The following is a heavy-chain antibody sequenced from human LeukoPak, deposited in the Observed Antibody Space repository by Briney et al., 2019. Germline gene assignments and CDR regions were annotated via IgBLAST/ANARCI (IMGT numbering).Heavy chain of an antibody. V-gene: IGHV4-59*01. Sequence: SETLSLTCAVYGGSFSGYYWSWIRQPPGKGLEWIGYIYYSGSTNYNPSLKSRVTISVDTSKNQFSLKLSSVTAADTAVYYCARDDMVRGVIDYWGRGTLVTVSS. D-gene: IGHD3-10*01. J-gene: IGHJ4*02. CDR3: ARDDMVRGVIDY. CDR2: IYYSGST. CDR1: GGSFSGYY.